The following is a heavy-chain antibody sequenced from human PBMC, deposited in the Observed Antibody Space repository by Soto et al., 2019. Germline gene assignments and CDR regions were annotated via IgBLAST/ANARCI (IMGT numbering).Heavy chain of an antibody. CDR2: INPSGGST. CDR3: ARGGNGIYAEDYYGMDV. J-gene: IGHJ6*01. D-gene: IGHD4-17*01. CDR1: GYSFTNYY. Sequence: QVQLVQSGAEVKKPGASVMLSCKASGYSFTNYYIHWIRQAPGQGLEWMGIINPSGGSTSNAQRFQGRVTVSRDTSTSTVYMGLSSLISDDTAVYYCARGGNGIYAEDYYGMDVW. V-gene: IGHV1-46*01.